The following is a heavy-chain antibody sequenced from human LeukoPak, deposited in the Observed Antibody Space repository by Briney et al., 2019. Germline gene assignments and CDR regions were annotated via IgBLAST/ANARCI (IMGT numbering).Heavy chain of an antibody. D-gene: IGHD6-13*01. J-gene: IGHJ4*02. V-gene: IGHV1-2*02. CDR2: INPNSGGT. Sequence: ASVKVSCKASGYTFTGYYMHWVRQAPGQGLECMGWINPNSGGTNYAQKFQGRVTMTRDTSISTAYMELSRLRSDGTAVYYCARDTSSSWYSNIDYWGQGTLVTVSS. CDR1: GYTFTGYY. CDR3: ARDTSSSWYSNIDY.